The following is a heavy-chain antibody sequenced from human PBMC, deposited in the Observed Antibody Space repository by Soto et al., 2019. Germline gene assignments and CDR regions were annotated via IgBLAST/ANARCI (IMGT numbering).Heavy chain of an antibody. J-gene: IGHJ4*02. Sequence: QVQLGESGGGVVQPGRSLRLSCAASGFTFSSYGMHWVRQAPGKGLEWVAVISYDGNNKYYADSVKGRFTISRDNFKNTLYLQMDSLRAEDTAMYYCAKDHLETTVTTPSYWGQGTLVTVSS. D-gene: IGHD4-17*01. CDR3: AKDHLETTVTTPSY. CDR2: ISYDGNNK. V-gene: IGHV3-30*18. CDR1: GFTFSSYG.